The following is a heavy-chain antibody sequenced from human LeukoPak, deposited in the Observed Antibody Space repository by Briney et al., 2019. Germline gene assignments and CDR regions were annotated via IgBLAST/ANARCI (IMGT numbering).Heavy chain of an antibody. CDR1: GGTFSSYA. CDR2: IIPILGIA. CDR3: ARDRSTISRYGMDV. Sequence: LRATVKVSCKASGGTFSSYAISWVRRAPGQGREWMGRIIPILGIAKYAQKFQGRVTITANKSTSTAYMELSSLRSEDTAVYYCARDRSTISRYGMDVWGQGTTVTVSS. D-gene: IGHD5/OR15-5a*01. V-gene: IGHV1-69*04. J-gene: IGHJ6*02.